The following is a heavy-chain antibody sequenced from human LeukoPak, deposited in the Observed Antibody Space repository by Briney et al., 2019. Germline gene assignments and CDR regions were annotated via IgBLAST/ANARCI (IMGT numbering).Heavy chain of an antibody. V-gene: IGHV5-51*01. Sequence: HGESLKISCKGSGYSFTSYWIGWVRQMPGKGLEWMGIIYPGDSDTRYSPSFQGQVTISADKSISTAYLQWSSLKASDTAMYYCARRGEMAAIHPPYFDYWGQGTLVTVSS. CDR3: ARRGEMAAIHPPYFDY. J-gene: IGHJ4*02. D-gene: IGHD5-24*01. CDR1: GYSFTSYW. CDR2: IYPGDSDT.